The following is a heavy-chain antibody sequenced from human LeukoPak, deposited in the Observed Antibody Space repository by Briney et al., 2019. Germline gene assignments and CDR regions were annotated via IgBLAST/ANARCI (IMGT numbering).Heavy chain of an antibody. V-gene: IGHV1-69*05. J-gene: IGHJ4*02. Sequence: ASVKVSCKASGGTFSSYAISWVRQAPGQGLEWMGGIIPIFGTADYAQKFQGRVTITTDESTSTAYMELSSLRSEDTAVYYCARDPGDSSSNWGQGTLVTVSS. CDR1: GGTFSSYA. CDR2: IIPIFGTA. CDR3: ARDPGDSSSN. D-gene: IGHD6-6*01.